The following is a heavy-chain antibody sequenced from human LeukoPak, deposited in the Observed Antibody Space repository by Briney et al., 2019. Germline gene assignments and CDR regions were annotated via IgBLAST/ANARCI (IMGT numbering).Heavy chain of an antibody. CDR1: GFTFSSYG. V-gene: IGHV3-33*01. CDR3: ARADIVAVPAHFDY. Sequence: PGGSLRLSCAASGFTFSSYGMHWVRQAPGKGLEWVAVIWYDGSNKYYADSVKGRFTISRDNSKNTLYLQMNSLRAEDTAVYYCARADIVAVPAHFDYWGQGTLVTVSS. CDR2: IWYDGSNK. D-gene: IGHD2-2*01. J-gene: IGHJ4*02.